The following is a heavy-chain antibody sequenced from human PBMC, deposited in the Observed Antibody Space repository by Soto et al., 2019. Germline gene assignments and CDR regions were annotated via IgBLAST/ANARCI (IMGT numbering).Heavy chain of an antibody. V-gene: IGHV3-15*07. CDR3: VWESKFYSSWR. CDR2: IKSKGSGGTI. Sequence: PGGSLRLSCTVSGLTFTDAWLNWVRQAPGKGLEWVGRIKSKGSGGTIDYVAPFICRFTFSRDDFQRTLDLHLISLKTDDAAVYYCVWESKFYSSWRWGKGA. D-gene: IGHD6-13*01. J-gene: IGHJ4*02. CDR1: GLTFTDAW.